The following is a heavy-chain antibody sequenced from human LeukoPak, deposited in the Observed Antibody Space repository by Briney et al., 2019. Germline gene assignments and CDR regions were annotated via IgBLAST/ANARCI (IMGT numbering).Heavy chain of an antibody. Sequence: ASVKVSCKASGYTFTRYYMHWVRQAPGQGLEWMGWINPNSGGTNYAQKFQGRVTMTRDTSISTAYMELSRLRSDDTAVYYCARWVRGGYCSGGSCYGKDYWGQGTLVTVSS. D-gene: IGHD2-15*01. CDR1: GYTFTRYY. CDR2: INPNSGGT. V-gene: IGHV1-2*02. J-gene: IGHJ4*02. CDR3: ARWVRGGYCSGGSCYGKDY.